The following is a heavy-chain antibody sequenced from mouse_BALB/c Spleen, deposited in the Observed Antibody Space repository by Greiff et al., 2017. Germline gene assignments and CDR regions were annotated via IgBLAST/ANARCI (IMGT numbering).Heavy chain of an antibody. CDR3: ARNPSAHWYFDG. V-gene: IGHV1-14*01. CDR1: GYTFTSYV. J-gene: IGHJ1*01. Sequence: EVKLQQSGPELVKPGASVKMSCKASGYTFTSYVMHWVKQKPGQGLEWIGYINPYNDGTKYNEKFKGKATLTSDKSSSTAYMELSSLTSEDSAVYYCARNPSAHWYFDGWGAGTTVTVSS. D-gene: IGHD3-1*01. CDR2: INPYNDGT.